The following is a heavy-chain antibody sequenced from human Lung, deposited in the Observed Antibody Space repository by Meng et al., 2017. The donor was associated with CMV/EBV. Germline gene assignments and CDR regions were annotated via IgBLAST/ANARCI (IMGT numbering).Heavy chain of an antibody. V-gene: IGHV4-4*02. CDR3: LRRSGGSV. CDR2: IPHRGSS. CDR1: GDSITNPNW. D-gene: IGHD3-10*01. J-gene: IGHJ1*01. Sequence: GQWLASGPALVKPSEPLSLTCAVSGDSITNPNWWASVRPPPGKGLEWIGEIPHRGSSAYNPSLKSRVSMSIDKSKNQFSLKLTSVTAADTAVYHCLRRSGGSVWGQGTLVTVSS.